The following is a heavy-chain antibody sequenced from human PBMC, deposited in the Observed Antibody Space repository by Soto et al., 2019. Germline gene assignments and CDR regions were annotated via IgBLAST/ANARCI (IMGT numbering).Heavy chain of an antibody. V-gene: IGHV3-30-3*01. Sequence: QVQLVESGGGVVQPGRSLRLSCAASGFTFSSYAMHWVRQAPGKGLEWVAVISYDGSNKYYADSVKGRFTISRDNSKNTLYLQMNSLRAEDTAVYYCARTYYDILTGYYKPSYFDYWGQGTLVTVSS. J-gene: IGHJ4*02. D-gene: IGHD3-9*01. CDR1: GFTFSSYA. CDR2: ISYDGSNK. CDR3: ARTYYDILTGYYKPSYFDY.